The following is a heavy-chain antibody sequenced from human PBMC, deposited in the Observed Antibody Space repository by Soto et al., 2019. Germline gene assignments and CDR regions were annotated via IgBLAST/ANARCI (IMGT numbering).Heavy chain of an antibody. CDR3: ARSVGATYDMDV. D-gene: IGHD1-26*01. J-gene: IGHJ6*03. Sequence: GGSLRLSCAASGFTISNYWMIWVRQAPGKGLEWLANIKQDGSEKYYVDSVKGRFTISRDNAKNSLFLQMNSLRVEDTAVYYCARSVGATYDMDVWGQGTTVTVSS. CDR2: IKQDGSEK. V-gene: IGHV3-7*03. CDR1: GFTISNYW.